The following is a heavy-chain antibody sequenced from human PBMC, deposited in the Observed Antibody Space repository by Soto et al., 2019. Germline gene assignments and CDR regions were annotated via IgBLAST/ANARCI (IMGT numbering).Heavy chain of an antibody. Sequence: SETLSLTCTVSGGSISSYYWSWIRQPPGKGLEWIGYIYYSGGTNYNPSLKSRVTISVDTSKNQFSLKLSSVTAADTAVYYCARDVRSSTSRGGFDPWGQGTLVTV. CDR2: IYYSGGT. CDR3: ARDVRSSTSRGGFDP. J-gene: IGHJ5*02. V-gene: IGHV4-59*01. D-gene: IGHD2-2*01. CDR1: GGSISSYY.